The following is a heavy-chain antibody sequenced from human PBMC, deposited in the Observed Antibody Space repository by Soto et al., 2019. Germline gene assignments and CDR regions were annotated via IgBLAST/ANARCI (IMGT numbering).Heavy chain of an antibody. D-gene: IGHD6-13*01. CDR1: GFIFPNFG. Sequence: QVRLVESGGGVVQPGRSLRLSCEASGFIFPNFGLHWVRQAPGKGLQWLGVVSSDGSRKYYADSVRGRLNISRDNPKNTLYLQLDLLSADDTAVYYCAKSWNLDFSATWYAPDYWGQGTLVTVSS. CDR3: AKSWNLDFSATWYAPDY. J-gene: IGHJ4*02. V-gene: IGHV3-30*18. CDR2: VSSDGSRK.